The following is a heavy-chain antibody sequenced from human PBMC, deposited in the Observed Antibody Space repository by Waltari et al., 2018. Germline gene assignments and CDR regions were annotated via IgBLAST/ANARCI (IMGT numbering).Heavy chain of an antibody. D-gene: IGHD6-13*01. J-gene: IGHJ4*02. CDR3: ARAPGVAAAAYFDY. CDR1: GYSIDRGYF. Sequence: QVQLQESGPGLVKPSETLSLTCDVSGYSIDRGYFWGWGRQPPGKGLEWIGTIFHAGFTYYPPSLKGRVSRSVDTSKNQFSLNLSSVTAADTAVYYCARAPGVAAAAYFDYWGQGILVTVSS. CDR2: IFHAGFT. V-gene: IGHV4-38-2*01.